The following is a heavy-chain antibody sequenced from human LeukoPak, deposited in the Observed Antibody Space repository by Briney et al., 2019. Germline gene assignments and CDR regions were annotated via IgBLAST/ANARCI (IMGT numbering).Heavy chain of an antibody. CDR3: ARVGYSYGYRYYFDY. J-gene: IGHJ4*02. CDR1: GYTFTSYD. V-gene: IGHV1-8*03. D-gene: IGHD5-18*01. CDR2: MNPNSGNT. Sequence: ASVKVSCKASGYTFTSYDINWVRQATGQGLEWMGWMNPNSGNTGYAQKLQGRVTITKNTSISTAYMELSSLRSEDTAVYYCARVGYSYGYRYYFDYWGQGTLVTVSS.